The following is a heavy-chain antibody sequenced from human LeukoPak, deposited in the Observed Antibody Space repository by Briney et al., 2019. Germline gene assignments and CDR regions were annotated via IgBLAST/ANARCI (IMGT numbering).Heavy chain of an antibody. Sequence: SETLSLTCAVYGGSFSGYYWSWIRQPPGKGLEWIGEINHSGSTNYNPSLKSRATISVDTSKNQFSLKLSSVTAADTAVYYCARVPVAAVAGTAEGAFDIWGQGTMVTVSS. V-gene: IGHV4-34*01. CDR2: INHSGST. CDR1: GGSFSGYY. J-gene: IGHJ3*02. D-gene: IGHD6-19*01. CDR3: ARVPVAAVAGTAEGAFDI.